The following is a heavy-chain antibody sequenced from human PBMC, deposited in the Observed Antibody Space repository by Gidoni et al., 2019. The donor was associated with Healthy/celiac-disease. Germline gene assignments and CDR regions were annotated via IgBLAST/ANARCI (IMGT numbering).Heavy chain of an antibody. Sequence: EVQLVESGGGLVQPGGSLRLSCAASGFTFSNYWMHWVRQAPGKGLVWVSRINSDGSTTTYADSVKGRFTISRDNAKNTLYLQMNSLSAEDTAVYYCARGIATLIDYWGQGTLVTVSS. J-gene: IGHJ4*02. D-gene: IGHD6-6*01. CDR1: GFTFSNYW. CDR2: INSDGSTT. V-gene: IGHV3-74*01. CDR3: ARGIATLIDY.